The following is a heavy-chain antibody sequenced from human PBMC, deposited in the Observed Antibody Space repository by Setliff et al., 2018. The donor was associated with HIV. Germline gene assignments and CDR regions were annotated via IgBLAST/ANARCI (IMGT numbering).Heavy chain of an antibody. D-gene: IGHD1-7*01. V-gene: IGHV3-48*03. CDR3: AREGITGTTLHPY. CDR2: ISSSGSTI. Sequence: GGSLRLSCAASGFPFSSYEMNWVRQAPGKGLEWVSYISSSGSTIYYADSVKGRFTISRDNTKNSLYLQMNSLRAEETAVYYCAREGITGTTLHPYWGQGTLVTVSS. J-gene: IGHJ4*02. CDR1: GFPFSSYE.